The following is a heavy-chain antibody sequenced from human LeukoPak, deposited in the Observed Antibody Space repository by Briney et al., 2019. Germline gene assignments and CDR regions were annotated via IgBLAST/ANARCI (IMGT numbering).Heavy chain of an antibody. D-gene: IGHD3-9*01. J-gene: IGHJ5*02. Sequence: GGSLRLSCAASGFTFSNYGMHWVRQAPGKGLEWVAVISYDGSDKYYADSVKGRFTISRDNSKNTLYLQMNSLRVEDTAVYYCAKRRSELRYFGPVLFDPWGQGTLVTVSS. CDR1: GFTFSNYG. CDR3: AKRRSELRYFGPVLFDP. CDR2: ISYDGSDK. V-gene: IGHV3-30*18.